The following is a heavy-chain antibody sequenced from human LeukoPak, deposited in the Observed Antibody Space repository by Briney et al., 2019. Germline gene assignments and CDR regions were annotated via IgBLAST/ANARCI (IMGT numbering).Heavy chain of an antibody. Sequence: PSETLSLTCTVSGGSISGYYWSWIRQPPGRGLEWIAYIYYSGSTNYNPSLKSRVTISVDTSKNQFSLKLSSVTAADTAVYYCARIDYDYVWGSFRGAFDIWGQGTMVTVSS. CDR1: GGSISGYY. CDR3: ARIDYDYVWGSFRGAFDI. V-gene: IGHV4-59*01. J-gene: IGHJ3*02. CDR2: IYYSGST. D-gene: IGHD3-16*01.